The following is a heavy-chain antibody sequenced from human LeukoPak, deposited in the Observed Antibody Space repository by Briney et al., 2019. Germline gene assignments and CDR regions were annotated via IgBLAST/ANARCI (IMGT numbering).Heavy chain of an antibody. CDR1: GFTFSTYW. V-gene: IGHV3-74*01. Sequence: PGGSLRLSCAASGFTFSTYWVHWVRQAPGKGLVWVSRINSDGSSTAYADSVKGQFTISRDNAKNTLYLQMNSLRVEDTAMYYCTRGFDWFDPWGQGTLVTVSS. CDR2: INSDGSST. D-gene: IGHD3-3*01. CDR3: TRGFDWFDP. J-gene: IGHJ5*02.